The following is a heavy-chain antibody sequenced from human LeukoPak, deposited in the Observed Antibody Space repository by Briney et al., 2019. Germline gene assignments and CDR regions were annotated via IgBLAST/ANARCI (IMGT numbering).Heavy chain of an antibody. J-gene: IGHJ4*02. CDR3: AKDSGTYYKAFDY. Sequence: GGSLRLSCAASGFTFSSYAMSWVRQAPGKGLEWVSAISATGGSTYHADSVKGRLTISRDNSKNTLYLQMNSLRAEDTAVYFCAKDSGTYYKAFDYWGQGTLVTVSS. D-gene: IGHD1-26*01. CDR2: ISATGGST. V-gene: IGHV3-23*01. CDR1: GFTFSSYA.